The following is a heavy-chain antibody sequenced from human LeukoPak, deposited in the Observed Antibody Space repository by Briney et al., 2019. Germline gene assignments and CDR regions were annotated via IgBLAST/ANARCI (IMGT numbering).Heavy chain of an antibody. CDR2: ISYDGSDK. V-gene: IGHV3-30*04. Sequence: GRSLGLSCAASGFTFSSYAMHWVRQAPGKGLEWVAVISYDGSDKYYADSVKGRFTISRDNSKNTLYLQMNSLRAEDTAVYYCARGDYYDSSGYHYIGVDYWGQGTLVTISS. CDR1: GFTFSSYA. J-gene: IGHJ4*02. CDR3: ARGDYYDSSGYHYIGVDY. D-gene: IGHD3-22*01.